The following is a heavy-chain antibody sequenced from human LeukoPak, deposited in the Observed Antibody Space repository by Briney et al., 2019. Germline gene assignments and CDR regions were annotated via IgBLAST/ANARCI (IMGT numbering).Heavy chain of an antibody. CDR3: ARGHSSSWYLLDY. CDR1: GFTFSSYA. V-gene: IGHV3-30-3*01. J-gene: IGHJ4*02. CDR2: ISYDGSNK. Sequence: GGSLRLSCAASGFTFSSYAMHWVRQAPGKGLEWVAVISYDGSNKYYADSVKGRFTISRDNSKNTLYLQMNSLRAEDTAVYYCARGHSSSWYLLDYWGQGTLVTVSS. D-gene: IGHD6-13*01.